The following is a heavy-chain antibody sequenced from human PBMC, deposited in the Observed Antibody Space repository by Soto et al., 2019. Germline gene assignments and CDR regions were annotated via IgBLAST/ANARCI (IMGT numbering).Heavy chain of an antibody. J-gene: IGHJ4*02. V-gene: IGHV3-23*01. CDR2: ISANGGST. Sequence: GGSLRLSCAASGFTFTSYAMSWVRQAPGKGLEWVSSISANGGSTYYADSVKGRFTISRDNSKNTLYLQMNSLRAEDTAVYYCAKEGILSPHFDHWGQGTLVTVSS. D-gene: IGHD2-15*01. CDR1: GFTFTSYA. CDR3: AKEGILSPHFDH.